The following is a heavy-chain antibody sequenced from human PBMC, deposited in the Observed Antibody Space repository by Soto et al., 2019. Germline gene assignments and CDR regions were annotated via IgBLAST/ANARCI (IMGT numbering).Heavy chain of an antibody. V-gene: IGHV1-2*02. CDR1: GYTFTDYY. D-gene: IGHD2-8*01. CDR3: ARGGAHCSNGVCLGQY. J-gene: IGHJ4*02. CDR2: INSYSGAT. Sequence: ASVNASCKSAGYTFTDYYMHWGRRAPGHGLECVGCINSYSGATNFAQKFQGRVTMTRETSITTAYMELNRLTSDDTAVYYCARGGAHCSNGVCLGQYWGQGTLVTVSA.